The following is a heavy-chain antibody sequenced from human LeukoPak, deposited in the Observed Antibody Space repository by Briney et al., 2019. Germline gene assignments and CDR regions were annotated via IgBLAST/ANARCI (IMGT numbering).Heavy chain of an antibody. CDR1: GGPVCSGMYY. V-gene: IGHV4-61*01. J-gene: IGHJ5*02. D-gene: IGHD2-15*01. CDR2: IYYSGST. CDR3: ARELAELGYCSGGSCYSNWFDR. Sequence: SETLSHTCTVSGGPVCSGMYYWSWIRQPPGKGLEWIGYIYYSGSTNYNPSLKSRVTISVDTSKNQFSLKLSSVTAADTAVYYCARELAELGYCSGGSCYSNWFDRGDGEPWSPSPQ.